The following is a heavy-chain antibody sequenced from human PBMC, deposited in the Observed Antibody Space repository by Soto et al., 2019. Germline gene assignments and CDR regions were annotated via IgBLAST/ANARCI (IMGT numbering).Heavy chain of an antibody. Sequence: ASVKVSCKASGGTFSSYAISWVRQAPGQGLEWMGGIIPIFGTANYAQKFQGRVTITADESTSTAYMELSSLRSEDTAVYYCARALYSSGWPYYYGMDVWGQGTTVTVSS. CDR2: IIPIFGTA. J-gene: IGHJ6*02. D-gene: IGHD6-19*01. CDR1: GGTFSSYA. CDR3: ARALYSSGWPYYYGMDV. V-gene: IGHV1-69*13.